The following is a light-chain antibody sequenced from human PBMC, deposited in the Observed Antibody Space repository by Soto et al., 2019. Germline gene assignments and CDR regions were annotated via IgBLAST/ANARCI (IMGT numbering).Light chain of an antibody. CDR2: EVI. CDR3: QSYDNSLTSYV. Sequence: SALTQPPSASGSPGQSVTISCTGSSSDVGGYEYVSWYQQHPGKAPKLIIYEVIKRPSGVPDRFSGSKSGNTASLTVSGLQAEDEAYYYCQSYDNSLTSYVFGTGTKLTVL. J-gene: IGLJ1*01. CDR1: SSDVGGYEY. V-gene: IGLV2-8*01.